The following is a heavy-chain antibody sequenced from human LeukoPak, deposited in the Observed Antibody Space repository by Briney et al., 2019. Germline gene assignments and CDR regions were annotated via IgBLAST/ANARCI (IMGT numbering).Heavy chain of an antibody. V-gene: IGHV4-34*01. J-gene: IGHJ4*02. CDR1: GGSFSGYY. CDR3: GRGGVWGCYLFLNY. CDR2: INHSGST. D-gene: IGHD3-16*02. Sequence: SETLSLTCAVYGGSFSGYYWSWIRQPPGKGLEWIGEINHSGSTNYNPSLKSRVTISVDTSKNQFSLKLSSVTAADTAVYYCGRGGVWGCYLFLNYGGRETLVTV.